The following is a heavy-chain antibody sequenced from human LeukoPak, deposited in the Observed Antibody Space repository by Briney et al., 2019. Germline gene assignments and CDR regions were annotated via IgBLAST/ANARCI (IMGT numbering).Heavy chain of an antibody. Sequence: PSETLSLTCAVYGGSFSGYYWSWIRQPSGKGLEWIGEINRSGSTNYNPSLKSRVTISVDTSKNQFSLKLSSVTAADTAVYYCAREVGATYYNWFDPWGQGTLVTVSS. J-gene: IGHJ5*02. CDR3: AREVGATYYNWFDP. CDR1: GGSFSGYY. V-gene: IGHV4-34*01. CDR2: INRSGST. D-gene: IGHD1-26*01.